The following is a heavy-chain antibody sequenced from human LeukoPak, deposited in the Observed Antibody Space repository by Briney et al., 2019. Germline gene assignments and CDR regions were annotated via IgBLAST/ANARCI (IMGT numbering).Heavy chain of an antibody. CDR1: GFTFSDYY. V-gene: IGHV3-11*04. CDR2: ISSSGSTI. J-gene: IGHJ4*02. D-gene: IGHD3-3*01. Sequence: GGSLRLSCAASGFTFSDYYMSWIRQAPGKGPEWVSYISSSGSTIYYADSVKGRFTISRDNAKNSLYLQMNSLRAEDTAVYYCARGTIFGVVRAPFDYWGQGTLVTVSS. CDR3: ARGTIFGVVRAPFDY.